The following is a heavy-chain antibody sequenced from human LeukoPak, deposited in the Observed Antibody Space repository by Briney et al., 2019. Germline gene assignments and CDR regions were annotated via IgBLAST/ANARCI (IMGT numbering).Heavy chain of an antibody. CDR3: ARGPPLYYFDY. Sequence: ASVKVSCKASGYTFTGYYIHWVRQAPGQGLEWMGWINTNTGNPTYAQGFTGRFVFSLDTSVSTAYLQISSLKAEDTAVYYCARGPPLYYFDYWGQGTLVTVSS. V-gene: IGHV7-4-1*02. CDR2: INTNTGNP. J-gene: IGHJ4*02. CDR1: GYTFTGYY.